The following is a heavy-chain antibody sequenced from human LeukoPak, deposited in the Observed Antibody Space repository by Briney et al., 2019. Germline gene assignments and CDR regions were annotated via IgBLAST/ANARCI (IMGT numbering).Heavy chain of an antibody. CDR3: ARDLQNYYGSGNLVDY. CDR1: GFTFSSYA. V-gene: IGHV3-30-3*01. Sequence: GRSLRLSCAASGFTFSSYAMHWVRQAPGKGLEWVAVISYDGSNKYYADSVKGRFTISRDNSKNTLYLQMNSLRAEDTAVYYCARDLQNYYGSGNLVDYWGQGTLVTVSS. CDR2: ISYDGSNK. J-gene: IGHJ4*02. D-gene: IGHD3-10*01.